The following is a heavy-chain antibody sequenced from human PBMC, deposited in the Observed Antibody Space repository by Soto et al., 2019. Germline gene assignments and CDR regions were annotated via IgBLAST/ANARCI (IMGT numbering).Heavy chain of an antibody. CDR2: IYYSGST. J-gene: IGHJ4*02. Sequence: SETLSLTCTVSGGSISSYYWSWIRQPPGRGLEWIGYIYYSGSTNYNPSLKSRVTISVDTSKNQFSLKLSSVTAADTAVYYCAGRGMEWLDYCGQGTLVTVSS. CDR3: AGRGMEWLDY. V-gene: IGHV4-59*08. D-gene: IGHD3-3*01. CDR1: GGSISSYY.